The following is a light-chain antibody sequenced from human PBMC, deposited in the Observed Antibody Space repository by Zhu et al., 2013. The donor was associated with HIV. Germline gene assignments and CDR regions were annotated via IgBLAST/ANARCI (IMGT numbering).Light chain of an antibody. V-gene: IGKV1-9*01. Sequence: DIQMTQSPSSLSASVGDRVAITCRASQTIFTWLAWYQQKPGKAPTLLIYAASTLQTGAPSRFSGSGSGTEFSLTISSLQPEDFATYYCQHVNNNAAFGPGTKVDV. CDR3: QHVNNNAA. J-gene: IGKJ3*01. CDR1: QTIFTW. CDR2: AAS.